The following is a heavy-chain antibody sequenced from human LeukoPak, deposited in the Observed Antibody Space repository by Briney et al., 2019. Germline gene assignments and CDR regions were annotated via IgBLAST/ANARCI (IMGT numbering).Heavy chain of an antibody. D-gene: IGHD6-13*01. CDR2: ISYDGSNK. Sequence: QPGGSLRLSCAASGFTFNNYHMHWVRQAPGKGLEWVAVISYDGSNKYYADSVKGRFTISRDNSKNSLYLQMNSLRAEDTAVYYCARVLGQQVPRAFDYWGQGTLVTVSS. CDR3: ARVLGQQVPRAFDY. CDR1: GFTFNNYH. J-gene: IGHJ4*02. V-gene: IGHV3-30*03.